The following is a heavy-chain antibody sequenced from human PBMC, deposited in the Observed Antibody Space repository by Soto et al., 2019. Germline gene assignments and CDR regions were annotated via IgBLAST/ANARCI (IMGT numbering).Heavy chain of an antibody. Sequence: SETLSLTCAVYGGSFSGYYWSWIRQPPGKGLEWIGEINHSGSTNYNPSLKSRVTISVDTSKNQFSLKLSSVTAADTAVYYCARGDNLGIAAAGTYYYYMDVWGKGTTVTVSS. CDR1: GGSFSGYY. D-gene: IGHD6-13*01. CDR3: ARGDNLGIAAAGTYYYYMDV. J-gene: IGHJ6*03. CDR2: INHSGST. V-gene: IGHV4-34*01.